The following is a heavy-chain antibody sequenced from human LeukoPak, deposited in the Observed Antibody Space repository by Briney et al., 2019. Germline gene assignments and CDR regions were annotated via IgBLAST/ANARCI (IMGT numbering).Heavy chain of an antibody. Sequence: SETLSLTCTVSGGSISSYYWSWIRQPAGKGLEWIGRIYTSGSTNYNPSLKSRVTMSVDTSKNQFSLKLSSVTAADTAVHYCARDLLTYYYDSSGYFDYWGQGTLVTVSS. CDR3: ARDLLTYYYDSSGYFDY. V-gene: IGHV4-4*07. D-gene: IGHD3-22*01. J-gene: IGHJ4*02. CDR2: IYTSGST. CDR1: GGSISSYY.